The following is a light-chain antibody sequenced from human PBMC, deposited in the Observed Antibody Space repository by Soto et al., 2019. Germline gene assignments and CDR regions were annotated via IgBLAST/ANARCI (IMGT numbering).Light chain of an antibody. J-gene: IGLJ1*01. V-gene: IGLV2-23*03. CDR2: EGS. Sequence: QSVLTQPASVSGSPGQSITISCTGTSGDVGSFNLVSWYQQHPGKAPKLIIYEGSKRPSGVSNRFSGSKSGNTASLTISGLQAEDEADYYCCSYAGSNTFDVFGTGTTVTVL. CDR3: CSYAGSNTFDV. CDR1: SGDVGSFNL.